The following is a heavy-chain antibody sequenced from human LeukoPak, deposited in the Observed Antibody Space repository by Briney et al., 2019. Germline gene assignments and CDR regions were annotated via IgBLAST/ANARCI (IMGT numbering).Heavy chain of an antibody. D-gene: IGHD5-24*01. Sequence: SETLSLTCTVSGGSISSYYWSWIRQPPGRGLEWIGYIYYSGSTDYNPSFQSRVSISVDTSKNQFSLKLSSVTAADTAVYYCARDEMAFDIWGQGTMVTVSS. CDR3: ARDEMAFDI. J-gene: IGHJ3*02. V-gene: IGHV4-59*12. CDR1: GGSISSYY. CDR2: IYYSGST.